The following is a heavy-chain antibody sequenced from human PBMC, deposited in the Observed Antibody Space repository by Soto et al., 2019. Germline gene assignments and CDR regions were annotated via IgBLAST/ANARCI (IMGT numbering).Heavy chain of an antibody. J-gene: IGHJ6*03. CDR3: ARRWGYYYGSGSSSYYYYYYMDV. V-gene: IGHV4-30-4*01. Sequence: PSETLSLTCTVSGGSISSGAYYWTWLRQPPGKGLEWIGYIYYSGFTYYKPSLKSRVSTSVDTSNNQFSLKLTSVTAADTAVYYCARRWGYYYGSGSSSYYYYYYMDVWGKGTTVTVSS. CDR1: GGSISSGAYY. CDR2: IYYSGFT. D-gene: IGHD3-10*01.